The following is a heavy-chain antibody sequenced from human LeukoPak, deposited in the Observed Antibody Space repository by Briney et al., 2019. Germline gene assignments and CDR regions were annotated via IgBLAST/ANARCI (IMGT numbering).Heavy chain of an antibody. D-gene: IGHD6-19*01. CDR3: AKVSLDSSGWEIPTGY. Sequence: GGSLRLSCAASGFTVSSNHMSWVRQAPGKGLEWVSVICSGGSTYYADSVKGRFTISRDNSKNTLYLQMNSLRAEDTAVYYCAKVSLDSSGWEIPTGYWGQGTLVTVSS. V-gene: IGHV3-66*01. CDR2: ICSGGST. CDR1: GFTVSSNH. J-gene: IGHJ4*02.